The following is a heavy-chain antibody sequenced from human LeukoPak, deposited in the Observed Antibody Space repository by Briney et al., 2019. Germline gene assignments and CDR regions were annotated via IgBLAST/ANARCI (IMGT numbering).Heavy chain of an antibody. V-gene: IGHV3-21*01. CDR3: ASATWTHRGFDP. CDR2: ISSSSSYI. D-gene: IGHD5-24*01. CDR1: GFTFSSYS. Sequence: GGSLRLSCAASGFTFSSYSMNWVRQAPGKGLEWVSSISSSSSYIYYADSVKGRFTISRDNAKNSLHLQMNSLRAEDTAVYYCASATWTHRGFDPWGQGTLVTVSS. J-gene: IGHJ5*02.